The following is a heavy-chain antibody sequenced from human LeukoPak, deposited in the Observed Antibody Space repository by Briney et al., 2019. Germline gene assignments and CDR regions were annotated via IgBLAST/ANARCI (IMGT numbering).Heavy chain of an antibody. J-gene: IGHJ5*02. CDR2: IDPSDSYT. Sequence: GESLKISCKGSGYSFTSYWISWVRQMPGKGLEWMGRIDPSDSYTNYSPSFQGHVTISADKSISTAYLQWSSLKALDTAMYYCARHLQQLDNWFDPWGQGTLVTVPS. V-gene: IGHV5-10-1*01. CDR1: GYSFTSYW. CDR3: ARHLQQLDNWFDP. D-gene: IGHD6-6*01.